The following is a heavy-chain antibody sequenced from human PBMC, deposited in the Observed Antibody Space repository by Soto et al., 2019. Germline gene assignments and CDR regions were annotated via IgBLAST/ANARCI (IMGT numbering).Heavy chain of an antibody. Sequence: EVQLLESGGGLVQPGGSLRLSCAAAGFTFSNYDMSWFRQAPGKGLEWVSTISGGGGRIYYADSVKGRFTIFRDNSKNTRYMQMNSLRAEDTAVYYCAKRPASLVCFDYWGQGTLVTVSS. J-gene: IGHJ4*02. CDR1: GFTFSNYD. CDR3: AKRPASLVCFDY. V-gene: IGHV3-23*01. CDR2: ISGGGGRI. D-gene: IGHD2-2*01.